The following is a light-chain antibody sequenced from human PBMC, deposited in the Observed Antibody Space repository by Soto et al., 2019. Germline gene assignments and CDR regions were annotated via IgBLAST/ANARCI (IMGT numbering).Light chain of an antibody. Sequence: IQMTQSPSSVSASTGDRVTITCRASQGISSYLAWYQQKPGKAPKLLIYAASTLQSGVPSRFSGSGSGTDFTLTISCLQSEDFATYYCQQYYSYPITFGQGTRLETK. J-gene: IGKJ5*01. CDR2: AAS. V-gene: IGKV1-8*01. CDR1: QGISSY. CDR3: QQYYSYPIT.